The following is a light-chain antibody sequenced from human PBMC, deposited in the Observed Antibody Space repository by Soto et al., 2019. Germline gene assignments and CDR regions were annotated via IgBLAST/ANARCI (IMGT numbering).Light chain of an antibody. J-gene: IGKJ1*01. V-gene: IGKV3-15*01. CDR2: GAS. Sequence: EIVMTQSPATLSVSPGERATLSCRASQSVGSNLAWYQQKPGQAPRLLMYGASTRATGVPARLSGSGSGAEFTLTISSLQSEDFAVYYCQQYNNRPPWTFGQGTKVEIE. CDR1: QSVGSN. CDR3: QQYNNRPPWT.